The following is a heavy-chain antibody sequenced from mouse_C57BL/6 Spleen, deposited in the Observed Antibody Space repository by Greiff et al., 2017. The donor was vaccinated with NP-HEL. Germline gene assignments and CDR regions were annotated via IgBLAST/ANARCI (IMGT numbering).Heavy chain of an antibody. J-gene: IGHJ2*01. CDR3: AREGYYDFDY. V-gene: IGHV5-4*01. Sequence: EVQVVESGGGLVKPGGSLKLSCAASGFTFSSYAMSWVRQTPEKRLEWVATISDGGSYTYYPDNVKGRFTISRDNAKNNLYLQMSHLKSEDTAMYYCAREGYYDFDYWGQGTTLTVSS. CDR1: GFTFSSYA. D-gene: IGHD2-3*01. CDR2: ISDGGSYT.